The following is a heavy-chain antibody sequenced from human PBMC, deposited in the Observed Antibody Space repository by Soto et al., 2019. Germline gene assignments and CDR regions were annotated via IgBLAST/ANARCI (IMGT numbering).Heavy chain of an antibody. V-gene: IGHV4-39*01. CDR3: ARLSAGVVHDDY. D-gene: IGHD3-3*01. CDR1: GGSISSSSYY. J-gene: IGHJ4*02. Sequence: SETLSLTCTVSGGSISSSSYYWGWIRQPPGKGLEWIGSIYYSGSTYYNPSLKSRVTISVDTSKNQFSLKLSSVTAADTAVYYCARLSAGVVHDDYWGQGTLVTVSS. CDR2: IYYSGST.